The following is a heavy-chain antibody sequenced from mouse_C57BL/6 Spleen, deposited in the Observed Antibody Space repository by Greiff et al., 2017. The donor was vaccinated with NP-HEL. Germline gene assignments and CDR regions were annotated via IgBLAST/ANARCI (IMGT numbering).Heavy chain of an antibody. D-gene: IGHD4-1*01. CDR1: GYTFTDYE. J-gene: IGHJ1*03. V-gene: IGHV1-15*01. Sequence: QVQLQQSGAELVRPGASVTLSCKASGYTFTDYEMHWVKQTPVHGLEWIGAIDPETGGTAYNQKFKGKAILTADKSSSTAYMELRSLTSEDSAVYYCTRKLEWYFDVWGTGTTVTVSS. CDR2: IDPETGGT. CDR3: TRKLEWYFDV.